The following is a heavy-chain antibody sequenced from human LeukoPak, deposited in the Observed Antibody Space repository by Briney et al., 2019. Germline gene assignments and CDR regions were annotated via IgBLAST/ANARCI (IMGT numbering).Heavy chain of an antibody. V-gene: IGHV3-48*04. Sequence: GGSLRLSCAASGFTFSSYSMNWVRQAPGKGLEWVSYISSSGSTIYYADSVKGRFTISRDNAKNSLYLQMNSLRAEDTAVYYCARDVHGPVSQIRFYWGQGTLVTVSS. J-gene: IGHJ4*02. D-gene: IGHD1-1*01. CDR2: ISSSGSTI. CDR1: GFTFSSYS. CDR3: ARDVHGPVSQIRFY.